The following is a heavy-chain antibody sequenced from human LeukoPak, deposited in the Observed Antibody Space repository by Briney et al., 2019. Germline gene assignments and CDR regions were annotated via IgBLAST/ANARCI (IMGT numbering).Heavy chain of an antibody. D-gene: IGHD6-19*01. J-gene: IGHJ4*02. Sequence: PSETLSLTCTVSSASITSSPYFWGWIRQSPGKGLEWIGSISYSGTTYYNPSLKSRVTISVDTSKNQFSLKLSSVTAADTAVYYCARVSRGSGWTFDYWGQGTLVTVSS. V-gene: IGHV4-39*07. CDR1: SASITSSPYF. CDR2: ISYSGTT. CDR3: ARVSRGSGWTFDY.